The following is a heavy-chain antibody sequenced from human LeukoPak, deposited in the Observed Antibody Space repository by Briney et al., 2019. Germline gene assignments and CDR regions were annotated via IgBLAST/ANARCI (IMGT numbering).Heavy chain of an antibody. D-gene: IGHD4-11*01. Sequence: ASVKVSCKVSGYTLTELSMHWVRQAPGKGLEWMGGFDPEDGETIYAQKFQGRVTMTRDTSTSTVYMELSSLRSEDTAVYYCARDDYRLNWFDPWGQGTLVTVSS. CDR2: FDPEDGET. CDR3: ARDDYRLNWFDP. V-gene: IGHV1-24*01. J-gene: IGHJ5*02. CDR1: GYTLTELS.